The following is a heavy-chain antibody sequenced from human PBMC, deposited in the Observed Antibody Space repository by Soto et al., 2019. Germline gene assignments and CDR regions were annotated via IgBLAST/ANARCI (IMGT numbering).Heavy chain of an antibody. CDR3: ARDNSRLYFDY. V-gene: IGHV4-39*02. J-gene: IGHJ4*02. D-gene: IGHD1-26*01. CDR1: GGSISSSSYY. CDR2: IYYSGST. Sequence: SETLSLTCTVSGGSISSSSYYRGWIRQPPGKGLEWIGSIYYSGSTYYNPSLKSRVTISVDTSKNQFSLKLSSVTAADTAVYYCARDNSRLYFDYWGQGTLVTVSS.